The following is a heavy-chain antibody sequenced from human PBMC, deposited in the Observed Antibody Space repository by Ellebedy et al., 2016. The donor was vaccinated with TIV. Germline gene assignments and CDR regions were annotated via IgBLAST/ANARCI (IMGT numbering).Heavy chain of an antibody. J-gene: IGHJ6*03. CDR3: ARVGGVPYYYYMDV. Sequence: GSLRLSXAVYGGSFSSYYWSWIRQPPGKGLEWIGYIYYSGSTNYNPSLKSRVTISVDTSKNQFSLKLSSVTAADTAVYYCARVGGVPYYYYMDVWGKGTTVTVSS. D-gene: IGHD2-8*02. CDR1: GGSFSSYY. CDR2: IYYSGST. V-gene: IGHV4-59*01.